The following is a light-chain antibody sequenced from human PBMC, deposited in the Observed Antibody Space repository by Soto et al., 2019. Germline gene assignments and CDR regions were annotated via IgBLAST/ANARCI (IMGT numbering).Light chain of an antibody. CDR2: AAS. Sequence: DIQLTQSPSTLSASVGDSVTITCRASQNVTTSMAWYQHKPGRAPKLLIYAASSLQSGVPSRFSGSASGTYFTLTISSLQPEDFATYYCQQASSFPLTFGQGTRLEIK. CDR1: QNVTTS. CDR3: QQASSFPLT. J-gene: IGKJ5*01. V-gene: IGKV1-12*01.